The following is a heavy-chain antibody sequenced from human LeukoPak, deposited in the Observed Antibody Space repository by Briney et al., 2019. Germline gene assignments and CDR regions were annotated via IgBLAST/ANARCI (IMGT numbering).Heavy chain of an antibody. CDR3: ARVSTSCCYEIDY. V-gene: IGHV1-2*02. Sequence: GASVKASCKASGYTFTGYYMHWVRQAPGQGLEWMGWINPNSGGTNYAQKFQGRVTMTRGTSISTAYMELSRLRSDDTAVYYCARVSTSCCYEIDYWGQGTLVTVSS. CDR1: GYTFTGYY. CDR2: INPNSGGT. J-gene: IGHJ4*02. D-gene: IGHD2-2*01.